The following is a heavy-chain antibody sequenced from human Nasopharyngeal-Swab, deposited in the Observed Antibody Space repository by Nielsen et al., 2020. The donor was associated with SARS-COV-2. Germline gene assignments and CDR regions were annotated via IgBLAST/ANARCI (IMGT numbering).Heavy chain of an antibody. J-gene: IGHJ6*03. D-gene: IGHD1-26*01. V-gene: IGHV3-74*01. CDR3: ARASYRGYYYMDV. Sequence: WIRQPPGKGLLWVSRINTDGSSTPYADSAKGRFTISRDNAKNTLYLQMNSLRAEDTAVYYCARASYRGYYYMDVWGKGTTVTVSS. CDR2: INTDGSST.